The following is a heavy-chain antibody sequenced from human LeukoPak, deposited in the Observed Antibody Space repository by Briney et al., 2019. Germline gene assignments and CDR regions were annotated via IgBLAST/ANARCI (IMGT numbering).Heavy chain of an antibody. CDR1: GFTFSSYA. J-gene: IGHJ4*02. V-gene: IGHV3-23*01. D-gene: IGHD3-22*01. CDR2: ISGSGGST. CDR3: AKDRATMIVETFDY. Sequence: GGSLRLSCAASGFTFSSYAMSWVRQAPGKGLEWVSAISGSGGSTYYADSVRGRFTISRDNSKNTLYLQINSLRAEDTAVYYCAKDRATMIVETFDYWGQGTLVTVSS.